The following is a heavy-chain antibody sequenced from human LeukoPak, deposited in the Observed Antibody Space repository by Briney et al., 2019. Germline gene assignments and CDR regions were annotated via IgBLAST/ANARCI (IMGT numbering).Heavy chain of an antibody. V-gene: IGHV4-30-4*01. CDR1: GGSISSGDYY. J-gene: IGHJ5*02. CDR2: IYYSGST. CDR3: ARRKSGWFDP. Sequence: SETLSLTCTVSGGSISSGDYYWSWIRQPPGKGLEWIGYIYYSGSTYYNPSLKSQVTISVDTSKNQFSLKLSSVTAADTAVYYCARRKSGWFDPWGQGTLVTVSS.